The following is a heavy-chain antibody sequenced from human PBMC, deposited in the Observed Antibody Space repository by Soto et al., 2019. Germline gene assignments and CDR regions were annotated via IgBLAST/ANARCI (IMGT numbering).Heavy chain of an antibody. CDR2: VSSSGGSP. Sequence: EVQLLQSGGGLVQPGGSLRLSCAASGFTFDSYAMSWVRQTPGKGLQWVSAVSSSGGSPYYADSLSGRFTISKDTSKNIRQLQMNNLGAGDTAVYYGARDSMVSFLGWCAYYFDAWGQGVRVTVSS. J-gene: IGHJ4*02. D-gene: IGHD3-3*01. CDR1: GFTFDSYA. CDR3: ARDSMVSFLGWCAYYFDA. V-gene: IGHV3-23*01.